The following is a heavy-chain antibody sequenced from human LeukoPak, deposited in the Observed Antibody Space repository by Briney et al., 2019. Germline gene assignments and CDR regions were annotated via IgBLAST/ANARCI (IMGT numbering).Heavy chain of an antibody. Sequence: GGSLRLSCAASGFTFDDYAMHWVRQAPGKGLEWVSGISWNSGSIGYADSVKGRFTISRDNAKNSLYLQMNSLRAEDTAVYYCARRWSFDYWGQGTLVTVSS. D-gene: IGHD4-23*01. CDR2: ISWNSGSI. V-gene: IGHV3-9*01. J-gene: IGHJ4*02. CDR3: ARRWSFDY. CDR1: GFTFDDYA.